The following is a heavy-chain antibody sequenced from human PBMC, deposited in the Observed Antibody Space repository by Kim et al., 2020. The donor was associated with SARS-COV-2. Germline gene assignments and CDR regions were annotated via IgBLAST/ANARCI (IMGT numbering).Heavy chain of an antibody. CDR2: ISGSGGST. CDR1: GFTFSSYA. V-gene: IGHV3-23*01. Sequence: GGSLRLSCAASGFTFSSYAMSWVRQAPGKGLEWVSAISGSGGSTYYADSVKGRFTISRDNSKNTLYLQMNSLRAEDTAVYYCAKAPPKRTKAGWELSIVWGQGTLVTVSS. J-gene: IGHJ1*01. D-gene: IGHD1-26*01. CDR3: AKAPPKRTKAGWELSIV.